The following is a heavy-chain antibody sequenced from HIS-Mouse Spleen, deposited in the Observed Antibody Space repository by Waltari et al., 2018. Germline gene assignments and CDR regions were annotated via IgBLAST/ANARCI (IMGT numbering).Heavy chain of an antibody. CDR2: IYYSGST. V-gene: IGHV4-59*01. D-gene: IGHD3-22*01. J-gene: IGHJ3*02. CDR1: GGSISSYY. Sequence: QVQLQESGPGLVKPSETLSLTCTVSGGSISSYYWSWIRQPPGKGLEWIGYIYYSGSTNSNPSLKSRVTISVDTSKNQFSLKLSSVTAADTAVYYCARKASDDSSGYDIWGQGTMVTVSS. CDR3: ARKASDDSSGYDI.